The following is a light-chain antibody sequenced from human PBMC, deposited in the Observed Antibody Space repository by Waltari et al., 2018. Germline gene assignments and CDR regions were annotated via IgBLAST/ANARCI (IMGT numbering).Light chain of an antibody. CDR3: QHYVRLPAT. CDR1: QSVSRT. CDR2: GAS. Sequence: ILLTQSPRTLSLSPGEKATLSCRASQSVSRTLARYQQKPGQAPKLLIYGASMRASGIPDRFTGSGSGTDFSLTISSLEPEDFAIYFCQHYVRLPATFGQGTKVEIK. V-gene: IGKV3-20*01. J-gene: IGKJ1*01.